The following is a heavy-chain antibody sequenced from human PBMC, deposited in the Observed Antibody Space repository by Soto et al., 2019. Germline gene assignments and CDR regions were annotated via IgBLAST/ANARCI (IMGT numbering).Heavy chain of an antibody. CDR2: ISHDGSYK. J-gene: IGHJ3*02. D-gene: IGHD1-26*01. CDR3: AKGLLAIVGTTLPRDAFNI. V-gene: IGHV3-30*18. Sequence: GGSLRLSCAASGFSFTTYVMHWVRQAPGKGLEWVAVISHDGSYKYYGDAVKGRFTISRDTSKNAVYLEMNNLRPEDTAVYYCAKGLLAIVGTTLPRDAFNIWGQGTMVTVSS. CDR1: GFSFTTYV.